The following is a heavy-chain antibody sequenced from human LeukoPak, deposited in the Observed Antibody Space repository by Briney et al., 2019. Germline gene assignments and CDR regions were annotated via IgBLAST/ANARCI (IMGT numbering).Heavy chain of an antibody. Sequence: GGSLRLSCAAWGFTLRGNAMSWVRQAPGKGLEWVSSISSSSSYIYYADSVKGRFTISRDNAKNSLYLQMNSLRAEDTAVYYCARAAMVRGVEFDYWGQGTLVTVSS. D-gene: IGHD3-10*01. CDR3: ARAAMVRGVEFDY. J-gene: IGHJ4*02. V-gene: IGHV3-21*01. CDR2: ISSSSSYI. CDR1: GFTLRGNA.